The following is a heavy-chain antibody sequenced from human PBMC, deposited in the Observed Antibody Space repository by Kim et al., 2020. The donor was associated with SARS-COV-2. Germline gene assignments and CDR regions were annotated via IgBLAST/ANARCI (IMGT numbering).Heavy chain of an antibody. Sequence: GGSLRLSCAASGFTFSSYAMSWVRQAPGKGLEWVSAISGSGGSTYYADSVKGRFTISRDNSKNTLYLQMNSLRAEDTAVYYCAKDWAVAGYLEYFQHWGQGTLVTVSS. V-gene: IGHV3-23*01. J-gene: IGHJ1*01. D-gene: IGHD6-19*01. CDR2: ISGSGGST. CDR1: GFTFSSYA. CDR3: AKDWAVAGYLEYFQH.